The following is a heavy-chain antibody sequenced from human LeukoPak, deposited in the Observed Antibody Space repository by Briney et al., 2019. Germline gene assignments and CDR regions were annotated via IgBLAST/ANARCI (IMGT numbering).Heavy chain of an antibody. D-gene: IGHD3-10*01. J-gene: IGHJ1*01. Sequence: ASVKVSCKASGYTFTGYYMHWVRQAPGQGLEWMGWINPNSGGTNYAQKFQGWVTMTRDTSISTAYMELSRLRSDDTAVYYCARDSYGSGTSYFQHWGQGTLVTVSS. CDR3: ARDSYGSGTSYFQH. CDR2: INPNSGGT. V-gene: IGHV1-2*04. CDR1: GYTFTGYY.